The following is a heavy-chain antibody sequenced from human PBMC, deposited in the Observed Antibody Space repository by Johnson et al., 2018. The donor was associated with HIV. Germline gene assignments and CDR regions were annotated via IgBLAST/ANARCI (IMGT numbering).Heavy chain of an antibody. D-gene: IGHD6-13*01. J-gene: IGHJ3*02. Sequence: MQLVESGGGVVQPGRSLRLSCAASGFTFSSYGMHWVRQAPGKGLEWVSGINWNGGSTGYADSVKGRFTISRDNAKNSLYLQMNSLRAGDTAVYYCAKELSSSWTGDAFDIWGQGTMVTVSS. CDR1: GFTFSSYG. CDR3: AKELSSSWTGDAFDI. CDR2: INWNGGST. V-gene: IGHV3-20*04.